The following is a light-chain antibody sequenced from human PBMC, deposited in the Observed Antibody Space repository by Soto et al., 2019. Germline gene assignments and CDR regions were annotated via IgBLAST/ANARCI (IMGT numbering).Light chain of an antibody. J-gene: IGKJ5*01. Sequence: DIQMTQPPSSLSASVGDRVTITCRASQTIINYLNWYQHKPGKAPKLLIYAASSLQSGVPSRFSGSGSGTDFTLTISSLQPEDFATYYCQQSYSTPPITFGQGTRLEI. CDR3: QQSYSTPPIT. CDR1: QTIINY. V-gene: IGKV1-39*01. CDR2: AAS.